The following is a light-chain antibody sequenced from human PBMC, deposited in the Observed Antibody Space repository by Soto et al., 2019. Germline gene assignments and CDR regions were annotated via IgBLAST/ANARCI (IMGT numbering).Light chain of an antibody. V-gene: IGKV3-20*01. CDR3: QQDGSSPLT. CDR1: QSVSSSY. J-gene: IGKJ4*01. Sequence: EIVLTQSPGTLSLSPGERATLSCRASQSVSSSYLAWYQQKPGQAPRLLIYGASSRATGIPDRFSGSGSGTDFTLTISRLEPEDSAMYYCQQDGSSPLTFGGGKKVELK. CDR2: GAS.